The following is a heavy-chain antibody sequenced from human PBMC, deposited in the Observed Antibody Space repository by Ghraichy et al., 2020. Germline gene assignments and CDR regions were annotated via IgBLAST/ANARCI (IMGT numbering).Heavy chain of an antibody. D-gene: IGHD3-16*01. J-gene: IGHJ4*02. CDR2: ITTGRGHS. V-gene: IGHV3-21*01. CDR3: ARGDGGGNSPFAN. CDR1: GFTFSNYH. Sequence: GGSLRLSCAASGFTFSNYHMNWVRQAPGKGLEWVSSITTGRGHSYYADSVKGRFTISGDNAKNSLYLQMNSLRAEDTAVYYCARGDGGGNSPFANWGQGTLVTVSS.